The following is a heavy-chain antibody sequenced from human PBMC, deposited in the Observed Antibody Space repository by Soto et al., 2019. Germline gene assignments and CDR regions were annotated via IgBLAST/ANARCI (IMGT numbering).Heavy chain of an antibody. Sequence: QVQLVESGGGVVQPGRSLRLSCAASGFTFSSYGMHWVRQSPGKGLEWVAAIRYDGINKYYADSVKGRFTVSRDNSKNTLYLQMNSLRGEVTAVYYCARGREYSAYEPDPFDYWGQGTLATVSS. CDR2: IRYDGINK. CDR3: ARGREYSAYEPDPFDY. V-gene: IGHV3-33*01. CDR1: GFTFSSYG. D-gene: IGHD5-12*01. J-gene: IGHJ4*02.